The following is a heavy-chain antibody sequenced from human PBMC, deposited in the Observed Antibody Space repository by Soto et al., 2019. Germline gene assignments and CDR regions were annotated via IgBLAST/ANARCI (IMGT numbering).Heavy chain of an antibody. D-gene: IGHD2-2*01. Sequence: QGQLVQSGAEVKKPGSSVKVSCKASGGTFGSYAISWVRQAPGQGLEWMGGIIPIPGTANYAQKFQGRVTIAADEFTSTAYMELSSLRSEDTAVYYCARSQGSSTSLEIYYYYYYGMDVWGQGTTVTVSS. V-gene: IGHV1-69*01. CDR3: ARSQGSSTSLEIYYYYYYGMDV. J-gene: IGHJ6*02. CDR2: IIPIPGTA. CDR1: GGTFGSYA.